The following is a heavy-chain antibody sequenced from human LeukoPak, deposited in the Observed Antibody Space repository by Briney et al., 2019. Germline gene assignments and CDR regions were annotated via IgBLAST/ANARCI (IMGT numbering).Heavy chain of an antibody. J-gene: IGHJ6*03. CDR3: AKDGDYDFWSGYYIADYYYYYYMDV. CDR1: GFTFSSYA. D-gene: IGHD3-3*01. Sequence: PGGFLRLSCAASGFTFSSYAMSWVRQAPGKGLEWVSAISGSGGSTYYADSVKGRFTISRDNSKNTLYLQMNSLRAEDTAVYYCAKDGDYDFWSGYYIADYYYYYYMDVWGKGTTVTVSS. CDR2: ISGSGGST. V-gene: IGHV3-23*01.